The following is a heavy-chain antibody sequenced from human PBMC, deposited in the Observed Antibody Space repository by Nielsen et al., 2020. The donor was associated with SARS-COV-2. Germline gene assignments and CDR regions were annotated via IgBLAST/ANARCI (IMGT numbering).Heavy chain of an antibody. D-gene: IGHD2-15*01. CDR3: AKDWTAIVVVPSGGVDY. Sequence: GWSLRLSCAASGFTFSTYGMHWVRQAPGKGLEWVAAISYDGSNKYYVDSVKGRFTISRDSSKNTLYLQMSSLREEDTAVYYCAKDWTAIVVVPSGGVDYWGQGTLVTVSS. CDR2: ISYDGSNK. J-gene: IGHJ4*02. V-gene: IGHV3-30*18. CDR1: GFTFSTYG.